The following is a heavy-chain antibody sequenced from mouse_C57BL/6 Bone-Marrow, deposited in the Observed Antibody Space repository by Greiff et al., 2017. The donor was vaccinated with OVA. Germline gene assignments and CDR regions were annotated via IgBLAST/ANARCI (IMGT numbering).Heavy chain of an antibody. J-gene: IGHJ4*01. V-gene: IGHV3-6*01. CDR2: ISYDGSN. CDR3: ARRDFITTVVADYAMDY. CDR1: GYSITSGYY. D-gene: IGHD1-1*01. Sequence: EVQRVESGPGLVKPSQSLSLTCSVTGYSITSGYYWNWIRQFPGNKLEWMGYISYDGSNNYNPSLKNRISITRDTSKNQFFLKLNSVTTEDTATYYCARRDFITTVVADYAMDYWGQGTSVTVSS.